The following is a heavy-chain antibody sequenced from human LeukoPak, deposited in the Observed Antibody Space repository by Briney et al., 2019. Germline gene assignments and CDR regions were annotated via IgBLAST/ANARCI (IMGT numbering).Heavy chain of an antibody. CDR2: ISAYNGNT. J-gene: IGHJ5*02. D-gene: IGHD3-3*01. CDR1: GGTFSSYA. V-gene: IGHV1-18*01. Sequence: ASVKVSCKASGGTFSSYAISWVRQAPGQGLEWMGWISAYNGNTNYAQKLQGRVTMTTDTSTSTAYMELRSLRSDDTAVYYCARDYDFWSGLNWFDPWGQGTLVTVSS. CDR3: ARDYDFWSGLNWFDP.